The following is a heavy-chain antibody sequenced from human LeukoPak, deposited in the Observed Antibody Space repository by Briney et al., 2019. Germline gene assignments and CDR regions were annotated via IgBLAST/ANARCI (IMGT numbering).Heavy chain of an antibody. D-gene: IGHD3-10*01. CDR1: GFTFSSYA. Sequence: GVALRLSCAASGFTFSSYAMHWVRQAPGKGLEWVAVIYHVGCRKYLADSAKGRFTISRDNSKNTLYLQRSSLRAEDTAVYYCARGLHYYGSGYYFDYWGQGTLVT. V-gene: IGHV3-30-3*01. CDR3: ARGLHYYGSGYYFDY. J-gene: IGHJ4*02. CDR2: IYHVGCRK.